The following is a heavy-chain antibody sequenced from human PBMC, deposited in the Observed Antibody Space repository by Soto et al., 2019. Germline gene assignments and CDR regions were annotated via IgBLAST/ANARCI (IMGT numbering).Heavy chain of an antibody. J-gene: IGHJ6*02. V-gene: IGHV4-39*01. CDR1: GGSISSSSYY. CDR2: IYYSGST. D-gene: IGHD5-18*01. CDR3: AISGGYSYGYAGYYGMDV. Sequence: PSETLSLTCTVSGGSISSSSYYWGWIRQPPGKGLEWIGSIYYSGSTYYNPSLKSRVTISVDTSKNQFSLKLSSVTAADTAVYYCAISGGYSYGYAGYYGMDVWGQGTTVTVSS.